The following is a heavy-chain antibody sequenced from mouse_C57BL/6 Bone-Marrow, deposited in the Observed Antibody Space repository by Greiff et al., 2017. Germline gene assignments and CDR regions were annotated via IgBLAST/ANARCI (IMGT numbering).Heavy chain of an antibody. CDR1: EYAFPSHD. Sequence: EVQLQESGGGLVQPGESLKLSCESNEYAFPSHDMSWVRKTPEKRLELVAAINSDGGSTYYTDTMKGRFIISRDNTKKTLYLHMSSLRSEDAALYYCARQYHAMDYWGQGTSVTVSS. CDR2: INSDGGST. CDR3: ARQYHAMDY. J-gene: IGHJ4*01. V-gene: IGHV5-2*01.